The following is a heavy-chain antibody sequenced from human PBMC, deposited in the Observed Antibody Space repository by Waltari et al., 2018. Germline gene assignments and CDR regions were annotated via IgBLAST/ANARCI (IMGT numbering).Heavy chain of an antibody. CDR2: IYYSGST. D-gene: IGHD6-19*01. CDR1: GGSISSYY. Sequence: QVQLQESGPGLVKPSETLSLTCTVSGGSISSYYWSWIRQPPGKGLEWIGDIYYSGSTNYNPSLKSRVTISVDTSKNQFSLKLSSVTAADTAVYYCARNRAVAGTNYYYMDVWGKGTTVTISS. V-gene: IGHV4-59*08. CDR3: ARNRAVAGTNYYYMDV. J-gene: IGHJ6*03.